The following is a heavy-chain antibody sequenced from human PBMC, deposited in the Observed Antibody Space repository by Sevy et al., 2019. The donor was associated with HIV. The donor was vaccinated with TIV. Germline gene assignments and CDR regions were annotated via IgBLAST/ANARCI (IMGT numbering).Heavy chain of an antibody. CDR1: GFIFSSYR. D-gene: IGHD2-2*01. J-gene: IGHJ5*01. CDR2: INQDGSEK. V-gene: IGHV3-7*01. Sequence: GSLRLSCAASGFIFSSYRMSLDRQAPGKGLEWVANINQDGSEKHYAYSVKGRFSISKDNAKNSLFVQMKSLIAEDTAVYYGARAGCSSTRCYQVGDWFDSWGQGALVTVSS. CDR3: ARAGCSSTRCYQVGDWFDS.